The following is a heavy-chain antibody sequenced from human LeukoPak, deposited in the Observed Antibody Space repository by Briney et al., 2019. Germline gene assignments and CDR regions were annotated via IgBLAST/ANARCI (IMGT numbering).Heavy chain of an antibody. D-gene: IGHD1-26*01. V-gene: IGHV3-30*02. CDR3: AKARYSGSPALDF. J-gene: IGHJ4*02. CDR2: TRYDESKT. CDR1: GFTFSSNG. Sequence: GSLRLSCAASGFTFSSNGMHWVRQTPGKGLDWVAFTRYDESKTFYGGSVRGRFTISRDNSKNTLYLQMNSLTTDDSAVYYCAKARYSGSPALDFWGQGTLVTVSS.